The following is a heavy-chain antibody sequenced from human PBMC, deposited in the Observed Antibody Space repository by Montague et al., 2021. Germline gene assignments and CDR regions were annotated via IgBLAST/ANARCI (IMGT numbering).Heavy chain of an antibody. V-gene: IGHV4-38-2*02. Sequence: SETLSLTCTVSGYSISSGYYWGWIRRPPGKGLEWIGSIFHSGSTYYNPSLKSRVTISVDTSKNQFSLKLTSVTAADTALYYCARDREAAPFDYWGQGTLVTVSS. D-gene: IGHD2-15*01. CDR3: ARDREAAPFDY. CDR1: GYSISSGYY. J-gene: IGHJ4*02. CDR2: IFHSGST.